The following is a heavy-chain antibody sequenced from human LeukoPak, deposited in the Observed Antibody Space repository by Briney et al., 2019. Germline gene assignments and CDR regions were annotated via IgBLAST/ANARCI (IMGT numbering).Heavy chain of an antibody. CDR2: IYYSGST. CDR3: ARGKDVAAGTVDY. V-gene: IGHV4-59*01. D-gene: IGHD6-13*01. Sequence: PSETLSLTCTVSGGSIGSYYWSWIRQPPGKGLEWIGYIYYSGSTNYNPSLKSRVTISVDTSKNQFSLKLSSVTAADTAVYYCARGKDVAAGTVDYWGQGTLVTVSS. CDR1: GGSIGSYY. J-gene: IGHJ4*02.